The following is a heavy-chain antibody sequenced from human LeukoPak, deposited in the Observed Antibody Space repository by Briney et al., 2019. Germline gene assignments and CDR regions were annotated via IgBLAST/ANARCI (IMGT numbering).Heavy chain of an antibody. CDR2: ISGSGGST. Sequence: PGGSLRLSCAASGFTFSDYYMSWIRQAPGKGLEWVSAISGSGGSTYYADSVKGRFTISRDNSKNTLYLQMNSLRAEDTAVYYCARAYLGYCSGGSCPVGPLGAFDIWGQGTMVTVSS. J-gene: IGHJ3*02. CDR3: ARAYLGYCSGGSCPVGPLGAFDI. V-gene: IGHV3-23*01. D-gene: IGHD2-15*01. CDR1: GFTFSDYY.